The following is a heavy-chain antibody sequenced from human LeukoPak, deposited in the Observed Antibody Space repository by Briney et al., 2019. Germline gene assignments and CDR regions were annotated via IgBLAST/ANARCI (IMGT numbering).Heavy chain of an antibody. J-gene: IGHJ6*02. V-gene: IGHV4-59*08. CDR1: GGSISSYY. D-gene: IGHD3-16*01. CDR3: ARRRPTFSYTNYYYGMDV. Sequence: SETLSLTCTVSGGSISSYYWSWIRQPPGKGLEWIGYIYYSGSTNYNPSLKSRVTISVDTSKNQSSLQLSSVTAADTAVYYCARRRPTFSYTNYYYGMDVWGQGTTVTVSS. CDR2: IYYSGST.